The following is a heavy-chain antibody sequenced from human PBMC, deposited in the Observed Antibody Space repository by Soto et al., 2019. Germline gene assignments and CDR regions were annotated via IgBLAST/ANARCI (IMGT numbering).Heavy chain of an antibody. V-gene: IGHV3-21*01. CDR3: ARDRDSGYGSYYYYGMDV. Sequence: GGSLRLSCAASGFTFSSYSMNWVRQAPGKGLEWVSSISSSSSYIYYADSVKGRFTISRDNAKNSLYLQMNSLRAEDTAVYYCARDRDSGYGSYYYYGMDVWGQGTTVTVSS. CDR2: ISSSSSYI. CDR1: GFTFSSYS. J-gene: IGHJ6*02. D-gene: IGHD5-12*01.